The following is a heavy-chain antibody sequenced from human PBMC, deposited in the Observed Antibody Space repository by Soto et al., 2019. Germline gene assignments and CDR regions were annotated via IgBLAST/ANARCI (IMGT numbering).Heavy chain of an antibody. CDR1: GGSISSYY. CDR3: AGRHLHYYYYRMDV. V-gene: IGHV4-4*07. CDR2: IYTSGST. Sequence: PSETLSLTCTVSGGSISSYYWSWIRQPAGKGLEWIGRIYTSGSTNYNPSLKSRVTMSVDTSKNQFSLKLSSVTAADTAVYYCAGRHLHYYYYRMDVWGQGTTVTVSS. J-gene: IGHJ6*02.